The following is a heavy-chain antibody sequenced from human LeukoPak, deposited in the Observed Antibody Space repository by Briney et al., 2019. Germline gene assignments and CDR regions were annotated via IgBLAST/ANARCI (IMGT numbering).Heavy chain of an antibody. D-gene: IGHD3-22*01. CDR2: ISGSGGST. Sequence: GGSLRLSCAASGFTFSSYAMSWVRQAPGKGLEWVSAISGSGGSTYYADSVKGRFTTSRDNSKNTLYLQMNSLRAEDTAVYYCAKNPYYDSKNWFDPWGQGTLVTVSS. V-gene: IGHV3-23*01. J-gene: IGHJ5*02. CDR3: AKNPYYDSKNWFDP. CDR1: GFTFSSYA.